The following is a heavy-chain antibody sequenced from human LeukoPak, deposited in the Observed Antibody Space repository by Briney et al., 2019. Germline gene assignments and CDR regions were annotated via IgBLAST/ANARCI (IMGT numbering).Heavy chain of an antibody. J-gene: IGHJ4*02. CDR2: IRSKANSYAT. CDR3: TPTHNTAMFQFDY. V-gene: IGHV3-73*01. CDR1: GFTFSSYA. D-gene: IGHD5-18*01. Sequence: PGGSLRLSCAASGFTFSSYAMSWVRQASGKGLEWVGRIRSKANSYATAYAASEKGRFTISRDDSKNTAYLQMNSLKTEDTAVYYRTPTHNTAMFQFDYWGQGTLVTVSS.